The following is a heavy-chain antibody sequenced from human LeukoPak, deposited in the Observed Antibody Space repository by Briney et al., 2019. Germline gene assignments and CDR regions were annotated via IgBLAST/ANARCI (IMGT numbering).Heavy chain of an antibody. CDR1: GGSISSSSYY. V-gene: IGHV4-39*07. CDR2: IYYSGST. J-gene: IGHJ6*03. Sequence: SETLSLTCTVSGGSISSSSYYWGWIRQPPGKGPEWIGSIYYSGSTYYNPSLKSRVTISVDTSKNQFSLKLSSVTAADTAVYYCARDHRLDRIGWTLNYYYMDVWGKGTTVTVSS. D-gene: IGHD3-16*02. CDR3: ARDHRLDRIGWTLNYYYMDV.